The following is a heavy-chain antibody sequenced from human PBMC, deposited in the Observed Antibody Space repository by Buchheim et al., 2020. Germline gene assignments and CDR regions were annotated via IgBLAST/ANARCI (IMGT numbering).Heavy chain of an antibody. CDR1: GFTFSNYE. J-gene: IGHJ4*02. CDR2: ISGSGHSV. D-gene: IGHD2-21*02. Sequence: EVQLAESGGGLVEPGGSLRLSCAASGFTFSNYEMNWVRQAPGRGLEWVSYISGSGHSVFYGDSVKGRFTISRDNTKNSLYLQMNNLRGEDTAVYYCARDVPCGDCWDSWGQGTL. V-gene: IGHV3-48*03. CDR3: ARDVPCGDCWDS.